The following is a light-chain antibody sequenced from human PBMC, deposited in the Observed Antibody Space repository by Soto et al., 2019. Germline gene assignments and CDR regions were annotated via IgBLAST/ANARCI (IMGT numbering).Light chain of an antibody. Sequence: QSVLTQPASVSGSPGQSITISCTGTSSDVGGYNYVSWYQQHPGKAHKLMIYDVSNRPSGVSNRISGSKSDNTASLTISGLQAEDEADYYCSSYTSSSTLYVFGTGTKVTVL. CDR2: DVS. CDR1: SSDVGGYNY. J-gene: IGLJ1*01. V-gene: IGLV2-14*01. CDR3: SSYTSSSTLYV.